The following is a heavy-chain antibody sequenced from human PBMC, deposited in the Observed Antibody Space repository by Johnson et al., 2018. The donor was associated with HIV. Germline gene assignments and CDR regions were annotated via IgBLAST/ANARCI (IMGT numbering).Heavy chain of an antibody. CDR3: AREGIYCTGGRCYVAAFDI. CDR1: GFTFSSYA. V-gene: IGHV3-30*04. J-gene: IGHJ3*02. CDR2: ISYDGSHK. D-gene: IGHD2-15*01. Sequence: QMLLVESGGGVVQPGRSLRLSCAASGFTFSSYAMHWVRQAPGKGLEWVAVISYDGSHKYYADSVKGRLTLSRDNSKNTLYLQMNSLRAEDTAVYYCAREGIYCTGGRCYVAAFDIWGQGTKVTVSS.